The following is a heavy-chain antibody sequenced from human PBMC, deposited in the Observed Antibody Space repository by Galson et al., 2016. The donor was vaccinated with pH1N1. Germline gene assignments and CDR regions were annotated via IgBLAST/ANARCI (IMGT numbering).Heavy chain of an antibody. CDR1: AFNVRSDY. D-gene: IGHD6-19*01. V-gene: IGHV3-66*02. CDR2: IYPDGAT. J-gene: IGHJ4*02. Sequence: SLRLSCATSAFNVRSDYLSWIRQAPGKGLEWRSIIYPDGATYDADSLNGRFSISRDNLKNTLHLQMNGLRPEDTGLYYCARGRLPNLADSWGQGTLVTVSS. CDR3: ARGRLPNLADS.